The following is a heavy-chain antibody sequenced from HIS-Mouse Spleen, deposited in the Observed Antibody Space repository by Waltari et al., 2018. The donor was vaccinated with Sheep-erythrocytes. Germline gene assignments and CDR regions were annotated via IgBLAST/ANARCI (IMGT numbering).Heavy chain of an antibody. CDR1: GFPFSSHG. Sequence: QVQLVESGGGVVQPGRSLRLSCAASGFPFSSHGMHWVHQAPGKGLEWVAVISYDGSNKYYADSVKGRFTISRDNSKNTLYLQMNSLRAEDTAVYYCAKDGGGNWFDPWGQGTLVTVSS. CDR3: AKDGGGNWFDP. D-gene: IGHD3-10*01. V-gene: IGHV3-30*18. J-gene: IGHJ5*02. CDR2: ISYDGSNK.